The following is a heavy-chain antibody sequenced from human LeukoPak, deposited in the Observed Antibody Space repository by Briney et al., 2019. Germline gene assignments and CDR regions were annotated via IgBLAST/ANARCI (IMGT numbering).Heavy chain of an antibody. D-gene: IGHD5-18*01. J-gene: IGHJ5*02. CDR2: ISYDGSNK. CDR1: GCTFSSYA. CDR3: ALDRGYSSGTRA. V-gene: IGHV3-30-3*01. Sequence: GGSLRLSCAASGCTFSSYAMHWVRQAPGKGLEWVAVISYDGSNKYYADSVKGRFTISRDNSNNTLFLQMNSLRADDTAVYYCALDRGYSSGTRAWGQGTLVTVSS.